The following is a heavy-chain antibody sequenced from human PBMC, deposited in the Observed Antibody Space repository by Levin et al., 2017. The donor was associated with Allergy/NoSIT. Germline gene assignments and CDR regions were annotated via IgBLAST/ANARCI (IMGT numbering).Heavy chain of an antibody. CDR2: INPGGGST. V-gene: IGHV1-46*01. Sequence: WASVKVSCKASGYTFSSYYMHWVRQAPGQGLEWMGIINPGGGSTSYAQKFQGRVTMTRDTSTSTVYMELSSLRSDDTAVYYCARVLGGGWFDPWVQGTLVTVSS. CDR3: ARVLGGGWFDP. J-gene: IGHJ5*02. D-gene: IGHD3-16*01. CDR1: GYTFSSYY.